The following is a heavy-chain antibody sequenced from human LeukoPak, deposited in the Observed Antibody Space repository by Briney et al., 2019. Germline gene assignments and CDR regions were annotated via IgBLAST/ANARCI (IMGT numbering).Heavy chain of an antibody. CDR3: ARRSGSYFYFFDY. Sequence: PSETLSLTCTVSGGSISSGDYYWGWIRQPPGKGLEWIGTIFYSGSASGSTYYNPSLKSRVTISVDTSKKQFSLNLSSVTAADTAVYYCARRSGSYFYFFDYWGQGTLVTVSS. D-gene: IGHD1-26*01. V-gene: IGHV4-39*01. CDR1: GGSISSGDYY. J-gene: IGHJ4*02. CDR2: IFYSGSASGST.